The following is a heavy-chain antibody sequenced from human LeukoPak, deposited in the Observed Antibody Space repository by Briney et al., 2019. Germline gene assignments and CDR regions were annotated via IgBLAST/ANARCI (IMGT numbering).Heavy chain of an antibody. J-gene: IGHJ4*02. V-gene: IGHV3-48*03. CDR2: ISSSGSTI. D-gene: IGHD6-6*01. Sequence: GSLRLSCAASGFTFSSYEMNWVRQAPGKGLEWVSYISSSGSTIYYADSVKGRFTISRDNAKNSLYLQMNSLRAEDTAVYYCASSSSSLNFDYWGQGTLVTVSS. CDR3: ASSSSSLNFDY. CDR1: GFTFSSYE.